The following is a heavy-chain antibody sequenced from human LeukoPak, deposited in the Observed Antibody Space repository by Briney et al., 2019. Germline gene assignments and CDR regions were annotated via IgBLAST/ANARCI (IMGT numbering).Heavy chain of an antibody. Sequence: SETLSLTCAVSGGSISSSNWWSWVRQPPGKGLEWIGEIYHSGSTNYNPSLKSRVTISVDKSKNQFSLKLSSVTAADTAVYYCARGGVDFWSGYYNYYYYGMDVWGQGTTVTVSS. CDR2: IYHSGST. J-gene: IGHJ6*02. V-gene: IGHV4-4*02. CDR1: GGSISSSNW. D-gene: IGHD3-3*01. CDR3: ARGGVDFWSGYYNYYYYGMDV.